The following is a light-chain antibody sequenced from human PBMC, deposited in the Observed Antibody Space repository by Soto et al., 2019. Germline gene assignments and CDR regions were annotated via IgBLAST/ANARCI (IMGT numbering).Light chain of an antibody. CDR2: GAS. V-gene: IGKV3-15*01. J-gene: IGKJ1*01. CDR1: QTINNN. CDR3: QQYDKWPST. Sequence: DIVMTQSPATLSMSPGERATLSCRASQTINNNLAWNQQKPGQAPRLLIYGASTRATGIPDRFSGSGSGTEFTLTISSLQSEDFAVYYCQQYDKWPSTFGQGTKVEIK.